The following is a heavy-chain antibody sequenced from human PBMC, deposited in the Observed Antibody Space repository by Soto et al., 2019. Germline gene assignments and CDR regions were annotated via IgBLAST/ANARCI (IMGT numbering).Heavy chain of an antibody. CDR1: GFTFSGSA. CDR2: IRSKANSYAT. Sequence: GGSLRLSCASSGFTFSGSAMHWVRQASGKGLEWVGRIRSKANSYATAYAASVKGRFTISRDDSKNTAYLQMNSLKTEDTAVYYCTRTWSYYYYGMDVWGQGTTVTVSS. V-gene: IGHV3-73*01. D-gene: IGHD3-3*01. J-gene: IGHJ6*02. CDR3: TRTWSYYYYGMDV.